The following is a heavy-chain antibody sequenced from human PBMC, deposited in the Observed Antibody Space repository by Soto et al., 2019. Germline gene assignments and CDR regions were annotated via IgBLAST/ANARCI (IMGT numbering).Heavy chain of an antibody. Sequence: QVQLVQSGAEVKKPGASVKVSCKASGYTFTYYGISWVRQAPGQGLEWMGWISAYNGYTYYAQKLQGRVTMTTDTSTSTAYMELRSLRSDDTAVYYCARDLVDFWRGYSHYWGQGTLVTVSS. CDR3: ARDLVDFWRGYSHY. CDR2: ISAYNGYT. V-gene: IGHV1-18*04. CDR1: GYTFTYYG. D-gene: IGHD3-3*01. J-gene: IGHJ4*02.